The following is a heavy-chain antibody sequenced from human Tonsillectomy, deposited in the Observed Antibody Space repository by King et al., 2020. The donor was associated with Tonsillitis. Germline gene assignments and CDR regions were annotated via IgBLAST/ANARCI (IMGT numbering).Heavy chain of an antibody. CDR1: GFTFSSYG. D-gene: IGHD2-2*01. CDR3: ARRTLYQLLRGPPTKIYYYDGMDV. Sequence: VQLVESGGGVVQPGRSLSLSCAASGFTFSSYGMHWVRQAPGKGLEWVAVISYDGSNKYYADSVKGRFTISRDNSKNTLYLQMNSLRAEDTAVYYCARRTLYQLLRGPPTKIYYYDGMDVWGQGTTVTVSS. J-gene: IGHJ6*02. V-gene: IGHV3-33*05. CDR2: ISYDGSNK.